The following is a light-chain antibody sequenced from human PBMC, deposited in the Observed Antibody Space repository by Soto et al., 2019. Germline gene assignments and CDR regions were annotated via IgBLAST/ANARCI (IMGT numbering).Light chain of an antibody. CDR2: DSS. CDR1: QTISTY. CDR3: QQTYSNFVT. Sequence: IQMTQSPSSLSASVGDRVTITCRSSQTISTYLHWFQQKPGKAPNLLIYDSSTLQSGVPSRFSGSGSGKDFTLTISSLQPEDFGTYYCQQTYSNFVTFGGGTKVEMK. J-gene: IGKJ4*01. V-gene: IGKV1-39*01.